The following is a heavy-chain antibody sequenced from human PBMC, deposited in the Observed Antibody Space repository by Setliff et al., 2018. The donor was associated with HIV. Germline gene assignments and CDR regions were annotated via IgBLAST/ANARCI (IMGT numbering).Heavy chain of an antibody. CDR3: ARQGQLGSE. D-gene: IGHD1-1*01. CDR1: GGSIRSSSYY. CDR2: IYYSGST. Sequence: SETLSLTCNVSGGSIRSSSYYWGWIRQPPGKGLEWIGTIYYSGSTYYRPSLKSRVTISVDTSKNQFSLKLSSVTAADTAVYYCARQGQLGSEWGQGTLVTVSS. J-gene: IGHJ4*02. V-gene: IGHV4-39*01.